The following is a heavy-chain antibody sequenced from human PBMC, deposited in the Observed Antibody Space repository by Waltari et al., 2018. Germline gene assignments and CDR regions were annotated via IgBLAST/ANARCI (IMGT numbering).Heavy chain of an antibody. J-gene: IGHJ4*02. CDR2: ISGSGGST. CDR1: GFTFSSYA. D-gene: IGHD1-26*01. V-gene: IGHV3-23*01. CDR3: ATLDRVGATLDY. Sequence: EVQLLESGGGLVQPGGSLRLSCAASGFTFSSYAMSWVRQAPGKGLEWVSAISGSGGSTYYADSVKGRFTISRDNSKNTLYLQMNSLRAEDTAVYYYATLDRVGATLDYWGQGTLVTVSS.